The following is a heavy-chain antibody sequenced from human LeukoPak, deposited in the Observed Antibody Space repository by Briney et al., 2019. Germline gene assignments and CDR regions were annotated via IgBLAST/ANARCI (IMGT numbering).Heavy chain of an antibody. CDR3: AREPRYSGYARGY. CDR1: GYTFTGYY. D-gene: IGHD5-12*01. V-gene: IGHV1-2*02. CDR2: INPNSGGT. Sequence: ASVKVSCKASGYTFTGYYMHWVRQAPGQGLEWMGWINPNSGGTNYAQKFQGRVTMTRDTSISTAYMELSRLRSDDTAVYYCAREPRYSGYARGYWGQGTLVTVSS. J-gene: IGHJ4*02.